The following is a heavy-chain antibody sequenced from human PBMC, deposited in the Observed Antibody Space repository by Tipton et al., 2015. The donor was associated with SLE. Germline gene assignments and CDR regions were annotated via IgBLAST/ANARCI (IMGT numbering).Heavy chain of an antibody. V-gene: IGHV4-34*01. Sequence: TLSLTCTLSGGSFTGYHWGWVRQPPGKGLEWIGEINHSGSTNYNPSLKSRVTISVDTSKNQFSLKLSSVTAADTAVYYCARNPHSSGWYGYYYYGMDVWGQGTTVTVSS. J-gene: IGHJ6*02. CDR3: ARNPHSSGWYGYYYYGMDV. CDR2: INHSGST. CDR1: GGSFTGYH. D-gene: IGHD6-19*01.